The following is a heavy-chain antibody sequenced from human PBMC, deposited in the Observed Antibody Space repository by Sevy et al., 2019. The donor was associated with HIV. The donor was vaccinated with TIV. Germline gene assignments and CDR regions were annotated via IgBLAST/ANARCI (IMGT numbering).Heavy chain of an antibody. Sequence: GGSLRLSCAASGFTFSSYGMHWVRQAPGKGLEWVAVISYDGSNKYYADSVKGRFTISRDNSKNTLYLQMNSLRAEETAVYYCANEEPMVRGVIPGDYWGQGTLVTVSS. CDR1: GFTFSSYG. V-gene: IGHV3-30*18. D-gene: IGHD3-10*01. CDR3: ANEEPMVRGVIPGDY. CDR2: ISYDGSNK. J-gene: IGHJ4*02.